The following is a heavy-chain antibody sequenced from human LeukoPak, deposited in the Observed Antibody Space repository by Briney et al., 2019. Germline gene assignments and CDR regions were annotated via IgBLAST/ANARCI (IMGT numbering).Heavy chain of an antibody. J-gene: IGHJ4*02. Sequence: GESLKISCKGSGYSFTSYWIGWVRQMPGKGLEWMGIIYPGDSDTRYSPSFQGQVTISAGKSISTAYLQWSSLKASDTAMYYCARATFFGVLGDYFDYWGQGTLVTVSS. CDR2: IYPGDSDT. CDR3: ARATFFGVLGDYFDY. D-gene: IGHD3-3*01. CDR1: GYSFTSYW. V-gene: IGHV5-51*01.